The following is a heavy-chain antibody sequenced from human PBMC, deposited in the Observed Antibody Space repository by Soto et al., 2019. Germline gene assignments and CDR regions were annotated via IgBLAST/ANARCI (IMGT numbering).Heavy chain of an antibody. D-gene: IGHD3-3*01. CDR2: IKTDGSST. V-gene: IGHV3-74*01. Sequence: GGSLRLSCAASGFTFSSYWMHWVRQAPGKGLVWVSRIKTDGSSTSYADSVKGRFTISRDNAKNTLYLQMNSLRAEDTAVYYCASERGGAYMDVWGKGTTVTVSS. J-gene: IGHJ6*03. CDR1: GFTFSSYW. CDR3: ASERGGAYMDV.